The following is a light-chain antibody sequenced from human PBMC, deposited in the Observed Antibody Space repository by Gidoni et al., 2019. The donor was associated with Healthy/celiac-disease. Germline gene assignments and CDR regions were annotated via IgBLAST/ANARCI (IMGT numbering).Light chain of an antibody. V-gene: IGLV3-1*01. CDR2: QDS. Sequence: SYELTQPPSVSVSPRQTASITCSGDKLGDKYACWYQQKPGQSPVLVIYQDSTRPPGIPERFSGSNSGNTATLTISGTQAMDEADYYCQAWDSSTVVFGGGTKLTVL. CDR1: KLGDKY. CDR3: QAWDSSTVV. J-gene: IGLJ2*01.